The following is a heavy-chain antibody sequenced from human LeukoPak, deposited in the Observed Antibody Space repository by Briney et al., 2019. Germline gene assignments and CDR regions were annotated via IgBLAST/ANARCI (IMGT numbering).Heavy chain of an antibody. CDR2: ISYDGYIK. V-gene: IGHV3-30*18. Sequence: GGSLRLSCAGSGFTFSGYGMHWVRQAPGKGPEWVAVISYDGYIKKYADSVKGRFTISRDNSKNTLYLQVNSLRGEDTAVYYCAKDFSGLGYYFDHWGQGTLVTVSS. J-gene: IGHJ4*02. CDR3: AKDFSGLGYYFDH. D-gene: IGHD6-19*01. CDR1: GFTFSGYG.